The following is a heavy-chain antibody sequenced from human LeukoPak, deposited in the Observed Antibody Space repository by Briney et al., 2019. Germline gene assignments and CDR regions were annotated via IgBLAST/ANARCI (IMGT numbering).Heavy chain of an antibody. CDR3: AKGGEGVVPAALPPDY. CDR2: IRYDGSNK. D-gene: IGHD2-2*01. CDR1: GFTFSSYG. Sequence: TGGSLRLSCAASGFTFSSYGMHWVRQAPGKGLEWVAFIRYDGSNKYYADSVKGRFTISRDNSKNTLYLQMNSLRDEDTAVYYCAKGGEGVVPAALPPDYWGQGTLVTVSS. J-gene: IGHJ4*02. V-gene: IGHV3-30*02.